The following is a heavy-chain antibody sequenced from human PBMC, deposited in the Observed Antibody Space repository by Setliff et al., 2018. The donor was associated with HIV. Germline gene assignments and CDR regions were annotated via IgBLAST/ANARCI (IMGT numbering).Heavy chain of an antibody. Sequence: SATLSLTCTVSGGSISSSSYYWAWVRQPPGKGLEWIGSVYYSGTTYISPSLKSRLTISIDRSTNQFSLRLNSMTAADMAMYYCARSSRGYYNPLFDYWGQGTLVTVSS. V-gene: IGHV4-39*01. CDR2: VYYSGTT. CDR3: ARSSRGYYNPLFDY. J-gene: IGHJ4*02. D-gene: IGHD3-22*01. CDR1: GGSISSSSYY.